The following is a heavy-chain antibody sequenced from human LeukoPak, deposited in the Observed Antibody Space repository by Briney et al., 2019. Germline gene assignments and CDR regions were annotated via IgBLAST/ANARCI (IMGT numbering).Heavy chain of an antibody. J-gene: IGHJ4*02. V-gene: IGHV3-11*06. D-gene: IGHD4-17*01. CDR2: ISSSSSYI. CDR3: ARVDYGDARY. Sequence: GGSLRLSCPASGFIFSDYYMSWIRQAAGKGLEWVSYISSSSSYINYADSVKGRFTISRDNAKNSLYLQMNSLRAEDTAVYYCARVDYGDARYWGQGTLVTVSS. CDR1: GFIFSDYY.